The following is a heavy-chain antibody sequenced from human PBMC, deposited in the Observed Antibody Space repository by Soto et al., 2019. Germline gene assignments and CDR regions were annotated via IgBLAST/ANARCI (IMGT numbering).Heavy chain of an antibody. Sequence: PGETLSLTCTVPGCSISSNYWSWIRQPPGKGLEWIGYIYYSGRTNYNPSLKSRVTISVDTSTNQFSLSLSSVTAAATPVYYCARVSSSWGIVSYFDYRGQGTLVTVSS. CDR3: ARVSSSWGIVSYFDY. J-gene: IGHJ4*02. D-gene: IGHD6-13*01. CDR1: GCSISSNY. CDR2: IYYSGRT. V-gene: IGHV4-59*01.